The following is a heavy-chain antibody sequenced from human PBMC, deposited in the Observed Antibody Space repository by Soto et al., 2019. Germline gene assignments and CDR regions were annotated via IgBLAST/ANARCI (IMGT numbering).Heavy chain of an antibody. D-gene: IGHD5-12*01. Sequence: QVQLVESAGGVVQPGTSLRLSCSASGFSFDAYGMHWVRQTPGKGLGWVAVISYDGSHRTYGDSVKGRFTISRDNSKNTVHLQMNSLRAEDTALYYCTKEGRGYGGFDPNSYFENWGQGTQVTVSS. J-gene: IGHJ4*02. CDR1: GFSFDAYG. V-gene: IGHV3-30*18. CDR2: ISYDGSHR. CDR3: TKEGRGYGGFDPNSYFEN.